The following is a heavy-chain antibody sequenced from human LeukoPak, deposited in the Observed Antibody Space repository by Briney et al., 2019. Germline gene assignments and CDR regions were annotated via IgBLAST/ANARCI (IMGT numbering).Heavy chain of an antibody. CDR2: IILKSGTA. V-gene: IGHV1-69*13. CDR1: GGTFSSYA. D-gene: IGHD3-16*01. J-gene: IGHJ4*02. CDR3: ARPHIYYALWNAYPPFDY. Sequence: ASVKLSCKASGGTFSSYAINWVRQAPGQGLEWMGGIILKSGTANFAQKFQGRLTITADESTSTAYMDLSSLRLEDTAVYYCARPHIYYALWNAYPPFDYWGQGTLVTVSS.